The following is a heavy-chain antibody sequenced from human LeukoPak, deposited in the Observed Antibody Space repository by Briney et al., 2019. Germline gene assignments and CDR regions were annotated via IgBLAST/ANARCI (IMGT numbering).Heavy chain of an antibody. CDR1: GFTFSSYA. D-gene: IGHD1-1*01. J-gene: IGHJ3*02. CDR3: AKTWGIGTTYFGGTAFDI. V-gene: IGHV3-23*01. Sequence: GGSLRLSCAASGFTFSSYAMGWVRQAPGEGLEWVSSLSGSATSTYYADSVKGRFTISRDNSKNTLYSQMASLRAEDTAVYYCAKTWGIGTTYFGGTAFDIWGQGTTVTVSS. CDR2: LSGSATST.